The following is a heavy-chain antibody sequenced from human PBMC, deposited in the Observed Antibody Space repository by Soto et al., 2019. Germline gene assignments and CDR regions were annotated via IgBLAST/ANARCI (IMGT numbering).Heavy chain of an antibody. D-gene: IGHD4-4*01. CDR3: ASGGTTVTRRFDF. Sequence: QVQVVQSGAEVKKPGSSVRVSCKASGGTSSSYAITWMRQAPGQGLEWMGGIIPILDTTDYAQKFQGRVTFTAAESTSTVYMELSSLTSEDTAVYYCASGGTTVTRRFDFWGQGTLVTVSS. CDR2: IIPILDTT. J-gene: IGHJ4*02. V-gene: IGHV1-69*01. CDR1: GGTSSSYA.